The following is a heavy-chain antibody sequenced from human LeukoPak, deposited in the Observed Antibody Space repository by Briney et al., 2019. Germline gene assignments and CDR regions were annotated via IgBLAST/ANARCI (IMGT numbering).Heavy chain of an antibody. CDR3: ATTFGVVVRVAFDI. CDR2: MNPNSGNT. J-gene: IGHJ3*02. V-gene: IGHV1-8*01. CDR1: GYTFSSYD. D-gene: IGHD3-3*01. Sequence: ASVKVSCKASGYTFSSYDINWVRQATGQGLEWMGWMNPNSGNTGYAQKFQGRVTMTRNTSISTAYMELSSLRSEDTAVYYCATTFGVVVRVAFDIWGQGTMVTVSS.